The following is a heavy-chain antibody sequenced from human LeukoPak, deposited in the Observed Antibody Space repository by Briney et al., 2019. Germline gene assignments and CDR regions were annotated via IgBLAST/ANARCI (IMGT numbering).Heavy chain of an antibody. Sequence: GGSLRLSCAAPGVTFSGYAMSCGRQAPGKGLEWVSLISGSGGSTYYADSVKGRFTISRDNSKNTLYLQMNSLRADGTAVYHCAKAGILRARSSGLQYFDLWGRGTLVTASS. CDR1: GVTFSGYA. CDR2: ISGSGGST. D-gene: IGHD5-24*01. J-gene: IGHJ2*01. CDR3: AKAGILRARSSGLQYFDL. V-gene: IGHV3-23*01.